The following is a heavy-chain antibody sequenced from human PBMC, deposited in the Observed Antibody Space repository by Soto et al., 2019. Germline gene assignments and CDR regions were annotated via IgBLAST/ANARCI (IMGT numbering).Heavy chain of an antibody. CDR1: GYTFTSYG. Sequence: QVQLVQSGAEVKKPGASVKVSCKASGYTFTSYGISWVRQAPGQGLEWMGWLSAYNGNTNYAQKLQGRVTMTTDTSTSTAYMELRSLRSDDTAVYYCARVYDGLRITMVRGVIRPYYFDYWGQGTLVTVSS. CDR2: LSAYNGNT. D-gene: IGHD3-10*01. V-gene: IGHV1-18*04. CDR3: ARVYDGLRITMVRGVIRPYYFDY. J-gene: IGHJ4*02.